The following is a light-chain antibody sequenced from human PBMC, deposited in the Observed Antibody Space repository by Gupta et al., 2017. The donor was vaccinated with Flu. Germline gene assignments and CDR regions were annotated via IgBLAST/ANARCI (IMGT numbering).Light chain of an antibody. V-gene: IGKV3-15*01. CDR3: QQYNNWPGT. Sequence: PATLSVSPGERATLSCRASQSVMTNLAWYQQKPGQAPRLLIYGESTRATGIPARFSGSGSETEFTLTISSLQSEDFAVYYCQQYNNWPGTFGRGTKVDIK. CDR2: GES. CDR1: QSVMTN. J-gene: IGKJ3*01.